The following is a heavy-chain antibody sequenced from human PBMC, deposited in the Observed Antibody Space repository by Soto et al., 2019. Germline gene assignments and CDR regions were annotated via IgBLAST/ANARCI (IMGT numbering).Heavy chain of an antibody. V-gene: IGHV3-30*18. D-gene: IGHD3-3*01. Sequence: GGSLRLSCAASGFTFSSYGMHWVRQAPGKGLEWVAVISYDGSNKYYADSVKGRFTISRDNSKNTLYLQMNSLRAEDTDVYYCAKDWNQIFGVVIRAPYYYYYMDVWGKGTTVTVSS. CDR3: AKDWNQIFGVVIRAPYYYYYMDV. J-gene: IGHJ6*03. CDR1: GFTFSSYG. CDR2: ISYDGSNK.